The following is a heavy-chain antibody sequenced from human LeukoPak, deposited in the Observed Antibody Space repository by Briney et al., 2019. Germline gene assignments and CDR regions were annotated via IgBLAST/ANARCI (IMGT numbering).Heavy chain of an antibody. D-gene: IGHD2-2*01. Sequence: PSETLSLTCAVYGGSFSGYYWSWLRQPPGKRLEWIGEINHSGSTSYNPSLKSRVTISVDTSKNQFSLKLSSVTAADTAVYYCAGGRRSIVVVPAARRGYYYMDVWGNGTTVTVSS. J-gene: IGHJ6*03. CDR2: INHSGST. CDR1: GGSFSGYY. V-gene: IGHV4-34*01. CDR3: AGGRRSIVVVPAARRGYYYMDV.